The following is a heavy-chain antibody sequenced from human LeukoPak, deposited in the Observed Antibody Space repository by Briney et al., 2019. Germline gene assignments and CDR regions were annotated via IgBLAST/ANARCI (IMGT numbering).Heavy chain of an antibody. Sequence: PGGSLRLSCAASGFTFSSYSMNWVRQAPGKGVEWVSYITSSSSIIYYGDSVKGRFTVSRDNAKNSLYLQMNSLRAEDTAVYYCARVGLWHYPVDSWGQGTLVTVSS. V-gene: IGHV3-48*01. CDR3: ARVGLWHYPVDS. CDR2: ITSSSSII. D-gene: IGHD1-7*01. CDR1: GFTFSSYS. J-gene: IGHJ4*02.